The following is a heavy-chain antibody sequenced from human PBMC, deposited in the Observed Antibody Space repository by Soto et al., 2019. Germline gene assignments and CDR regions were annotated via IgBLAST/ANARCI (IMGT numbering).Heavy chain of an antibody. CDR1: GGSINSANYY. V-gene: IGHV4-39*01. D-gene: IGHD6-19*01. CDR2: VYYRGTT. J-gene: IGHJ4*02. CDR3: VRHQRYSRGWYIDY. Sequence: SETLSLTCTVSGGSINSANYYWGWIRQPPGKGLEWIGNVYYRGTTYYNPSLRGRVTISVDTSKNQSSLKLSSVTAADSAVFFCVRHQRYSRGWYIDYWGQGTPVTVS.